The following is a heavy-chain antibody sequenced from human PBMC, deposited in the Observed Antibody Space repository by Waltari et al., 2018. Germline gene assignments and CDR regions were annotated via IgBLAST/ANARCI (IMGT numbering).Heavy chain of an antibody. V-gene: IGHV1-69-2*01. D-gene: IGHD1-26*01. CDR2: GDPEDGDT. CDR3: LVSGAGSFDH. J-gene: IGHJ4*02. CDR1: GYTFTNYY. Sequence: EVQLEQSGAEVKKPGATVKISCKASGYTFTNYYIHWVRQAPGEGLEWLGRGDPEDGDTKYAGKCQGRVTITADTSTNTAYVELRSLRSDDTALYYCLVSGAGSFDHWGQGTLVTVSS.